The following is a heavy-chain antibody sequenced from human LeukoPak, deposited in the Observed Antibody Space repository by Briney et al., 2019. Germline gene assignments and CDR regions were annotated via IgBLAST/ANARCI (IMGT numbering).Heavy chain of an antibody. D-gene: IGHD3-22*01. CDR3: ARDHYYDSSGPNYFDY. J-gene: IGHJ4*02. Sequence: SETLSLTCTVSGGSLSGSSYYWGWIRQPPGTRLEWIGSIYYSGSTNYNPSLKSRVTISVDKSKNQFSLKLSSVTAADTAVYYCARDHYYDSSGPNYFDYWGQGTLVTVSS. CDR1: GGSLSGSSYY. CDR2: IYYSGST. V-gene: IGHV4-39*07.